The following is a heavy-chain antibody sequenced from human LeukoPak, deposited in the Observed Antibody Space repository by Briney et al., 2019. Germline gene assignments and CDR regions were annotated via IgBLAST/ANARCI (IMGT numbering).Heavy chain of an antibody. Sequence: PEGSLRLSCGVSGFIFSDYWMNWVRQAPGKGLEWVASIKHDGGEKSYVDSVKGRFTISRDNAKNSLYLQMSSLRAEDTAVYYCARDGTAAGLYFDLWGQGTPVTVSS. V-gene: IGHV3-7*01. CDR2: IKHDGGEK. CDR1: GFIFSDYW. CDR3: ARDGTAAGLYFDL. J-gene: IGHJ4*01. D-gene: IGHD6-13*01.